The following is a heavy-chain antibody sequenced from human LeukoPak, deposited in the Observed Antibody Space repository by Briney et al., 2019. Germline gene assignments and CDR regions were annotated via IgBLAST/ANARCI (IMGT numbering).Heavy chain of an antibody. CDR1: GGSISSYY. CDR2: IYYSGST. Sequence: SETLSLTCTVSGGSISSYYWSWIRQPPGKGLEWIGYIYYSGSTTYNPSLKSRVTISVDTSKNQFSLKLSSVTAADTAVYYCAIGGMDVWGQGTTVTVSS. V-gene: IGHV4-59*08. CDR3: AIGGMDV. J-gene: IGHJ6*02.